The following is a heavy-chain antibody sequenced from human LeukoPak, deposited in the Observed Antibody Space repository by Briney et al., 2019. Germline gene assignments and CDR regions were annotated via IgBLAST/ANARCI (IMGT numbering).Heavy chain of an antibody. CDR3: AKAVSHSYFVF. V-gene: IGHV3-23*01. CDR1: GFTFSSYS. CDR2: INPRGGST. J-gene: IGHJ4*02. D-gene: IGHD6-19*01. Sequence: GGSLRLSCAASGFTFSSYSMNWVRQAPGRGLEWVSAINPRGGSTYYADSVKGRFTISRDNSKNTLYLQMNSLRAEDTALYFCAKAVSHSYFVFWGQGTLVTVSA.